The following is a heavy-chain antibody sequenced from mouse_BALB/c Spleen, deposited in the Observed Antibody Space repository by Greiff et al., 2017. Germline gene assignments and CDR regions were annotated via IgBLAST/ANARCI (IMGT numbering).Heavy chain of an antibody. J-gene: IGHJ4*01. CDR2: INPSTGYT. CDR1: GYTFTSYW. V-gene: IGHV1-7*01. CDR3: ARERGSSYAMDY. Sequence: QVQLQQSGAELAKPGASVKMSCKASGYTFTSYWMHWVKQRPGQGLEWIGYINPSTGYTEYNQKFKDKATLTADKSSSTAYMQLSSLTSEDSAVYYCARERGSSYAMDYWGQGTSVTVSS.